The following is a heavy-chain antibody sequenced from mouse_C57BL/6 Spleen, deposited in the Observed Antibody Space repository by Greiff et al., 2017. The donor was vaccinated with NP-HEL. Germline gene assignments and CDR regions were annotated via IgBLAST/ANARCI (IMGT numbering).Heavy chain of an antibody. D-gene: IGHD4-1*01. CDR3: ARQDWDWYFDV. Sequence: EVNLVESGGGLVQPGGSLKLSCAASGFTFSDYYMYWVRQTPEKRLEWVAYISNGGGSTYYPDTVKGRFTISRDNAKNTLYLQMSRLKSEDTAMYYCARQDWDWYFDVWGTGTTVTVSS. V-gene: IGHV5-12*01. CDR2: ISNGGGST. J-gene: IGHJ1*03. CDR1: GFTFSDYY.